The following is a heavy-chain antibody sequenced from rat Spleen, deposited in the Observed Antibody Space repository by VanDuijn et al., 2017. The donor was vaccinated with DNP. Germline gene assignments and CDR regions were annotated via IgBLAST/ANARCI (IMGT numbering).Heavy chain of an antibody. Sequence: EVQLQESGPGLVRPSQSLSLTCSVTGYPITRSYRWNWIRKFPGNKMEWIGHISYSGSTGYNPSLKSRISITRDTSKNQLFLQVNSVTTEDTATYYCARWPGYNPPYAMDAWGQGTSVTVSS. J-gene: IGHJ4*01. CDR3: ARWPGYNPPYAMDA. V-gene: IGHV3-1*01. D-gene: IGHD1-4*01. CDR2: ISYSGST. CDR1: GYPITRSY.